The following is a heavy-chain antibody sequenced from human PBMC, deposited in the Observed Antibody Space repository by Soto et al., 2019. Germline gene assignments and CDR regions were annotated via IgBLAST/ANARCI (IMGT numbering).Heavy chain of an antibody. D-gene: IGHD3-10*01. V-gene: IGHV3-11*06. Sequence: GSLSLSCSASGFTFSASYMSWVRQAPGKGLEWISYISGTSSYTTYADSVKGRFTISRDNAKNSLYLQMDSLRVEDTAVYYCARDGRPSNGRYLPNYSYYYGMDVWGQGTKVTVSS. CDR1: GFTFSASY. CDR3: ARDGRPSNGRYLPNYSYYYGMDV. J-gene: IGHJ6*02. CDR2: ISGTSSYT.